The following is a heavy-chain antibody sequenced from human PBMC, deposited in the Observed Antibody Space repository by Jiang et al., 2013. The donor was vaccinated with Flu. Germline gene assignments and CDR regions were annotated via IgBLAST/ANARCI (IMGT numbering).Heavy chain of an antibody. CDR3: ARAITIFGVVILDAFDI. J-gene: IGHJ3*02. Sequence: ISSSSSYIYSADSMKGRFTVSRDNAKNSLYLQMNSLRAEDTAVYYCARAITIFGVVILDAFDIWGQGTMVTVSS. CDR2: ISSSSSYI. D-gene: IGHD3-3*01. V-gene: IGHV3-21*01.